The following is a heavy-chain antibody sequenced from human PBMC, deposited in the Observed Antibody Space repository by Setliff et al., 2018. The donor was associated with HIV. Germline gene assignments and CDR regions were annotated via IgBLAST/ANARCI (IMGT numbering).Heavy chain of an antibody. Sequence: SVKVSCKASGATFSNSALTWVRQAPGQGLEWMGGSIPLFKTVNYAQKFQGRLTISTDELMTTAYMELSSLKSEDTAVYYCASGSGYCRNGDCYISVHKNPDKYFYDYWGQGTLVTVSS. CDR1: GATFSNSA. CDR3: ASGSGYCRNGDCYISVHKNPDKYFYDY. CDR2: SIPLFKTV. J-gene: IGHJ4*02. D-gene: IGHD2-8*01. V-gene: IGHV1-69*05.